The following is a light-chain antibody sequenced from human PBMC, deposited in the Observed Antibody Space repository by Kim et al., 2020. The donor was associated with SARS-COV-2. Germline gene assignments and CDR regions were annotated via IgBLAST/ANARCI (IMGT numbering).Light chain of an antibody. J-gene: IGLJ3*02. Sequence: GQRVTISCSGSSSNIGSNPANWYQQLPGTAPKLLVYSNNQRPSGVPDRFSDSKSGTSASLALSGLQSEDEADYYCAAWDDSLTGWVFGGGTQLTVL. CDR1: SSNIGSNP. CDR2: SNN. V-gene: IGLV1-44*01. CDR3: AAWDDSLTGWV.